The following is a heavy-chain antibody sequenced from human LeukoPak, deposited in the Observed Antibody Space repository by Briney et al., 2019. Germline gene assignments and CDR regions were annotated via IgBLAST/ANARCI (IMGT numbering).Heavy chain of an antibody. CDR2: IYTSGST. D-gene: IGHD2-2*01. Sequence: PSETLSLTCTVSGGSISSYYWSWIRQPAGKGLEWIGRIYTSGSTNYNPSLKSRVTMSVDTSKNQFSLKLSSVTAADTAVYYCARDVPSCSSTSCYEGFVDIWGQGTMVTVSS. CDR3: ARDVPSCSSTSCYEGFVDI. V-gene: IGHV4-4*07. CDR1: GGSISSYY. J-gene: IGHJ3*02.